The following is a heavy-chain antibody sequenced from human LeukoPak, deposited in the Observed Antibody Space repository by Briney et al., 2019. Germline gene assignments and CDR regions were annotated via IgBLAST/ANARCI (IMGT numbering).Heavy chain of an antibody. CDR1: GGSFSGYY. Sequence: SETLSLTCAVYGGSFSGYYWSWIRQPPGKGLEWIGEINHSGSTNYNPSLKSRVTISVDTSKNQFSLKLSSVTAADTAVYYCARDPAYYDSSGYFDYWGQGTLVTVSS. V-gene: IGHV4-34*01. CDR2: INHSGST. CDR3: ARDPAYYDSSGYFDY. J-gene: IGHJ4*02. D-gene: IGHD3-22*01.